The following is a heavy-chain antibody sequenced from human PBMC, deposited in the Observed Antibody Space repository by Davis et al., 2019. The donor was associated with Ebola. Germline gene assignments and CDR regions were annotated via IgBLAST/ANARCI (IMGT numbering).Heavy chain of an antibody. V-gene: IGHV3-33*01. Sequence: GGSLRLSCAASGFTFSSYGMHWVRQAPGKGLEWVAVIWYDGSNKYYADSVKGRFTISRDNSKNTLYLQMNSLRAEDTAVYYCATRSNNMVRGVIIPPSPYYYYYGMDVWGQGTTVTVSS. J-gene: IGHJ6*02. CDR2: IWYDGSNK. D-gene: IGHD3-10*01. CDR3: ATRSNNMVRGVIIPPSPYYYYYGMDV. CDR1: GFTFSSYG.